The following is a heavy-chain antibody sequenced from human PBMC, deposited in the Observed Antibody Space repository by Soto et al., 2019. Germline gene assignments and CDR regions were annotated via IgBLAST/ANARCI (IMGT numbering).Heavy chain of an antibody. D-gene: IGHD4-17*01. CDR3: ARRSAETFPYGDYGYYYYYMDV. Sequence: GGSLRLSCAASGFTVSSNYMSWVRQAPGKGLEWVSVIYSGGSTYYADSVKGRFTISRHNSKNTLYLQMNSLRAEDTAVYYCARRSAETFPYGDYGYYYYYMDVWGKGTTVTVSS. CDR1: GFTVSSNY. V-gene: IGHV3-53*04. J-gene: IGHJ6*03. CDR2: IYSGGST.